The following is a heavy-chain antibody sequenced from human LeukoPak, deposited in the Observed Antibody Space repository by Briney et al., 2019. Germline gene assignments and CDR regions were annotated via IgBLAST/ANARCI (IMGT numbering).Heavy chain of an antibody. D-gene: IGHD2-2*01. CDR1: GYTFTSYY. CDR2: INPSGGST. CDR3: ARAGDIVVVPAEYYYYYYMDV. J-gene: IGHJ6*03. V-gene: IGHV1-46*01. Sequence: GASVKVSCKASGYTFTSYYMHWVRQAPGQGLEWMGIINPSGGSTSYARKFQGRVTMTRDMSTSTVYMELSSLRSEDTAVYYCARAGDIVVVPAEYYYYYYMDVWGKGTTVTVSS.